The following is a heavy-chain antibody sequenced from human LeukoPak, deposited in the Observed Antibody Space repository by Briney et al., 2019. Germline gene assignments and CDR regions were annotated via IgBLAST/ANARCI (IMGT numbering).Heavy chain of an antibody. CDR2: INPNSGGT. CDR1: GYTFTGYY. V-gene: IGHV1-2*02. Sequence: ASVKVSCKASGYTFTGYYMHWVRQAPGQGLEWMGWINPNSGGTNYAQKLQGRVTMTRDTSISTAYMELSRLRSDDTAVYYCARTDSSGYYQDYWGQGTLVTVSS. D-gene: IGHD3-22*01. CDR3: ARTDSSGYYQDY. J-gene: IGHJ4*02.